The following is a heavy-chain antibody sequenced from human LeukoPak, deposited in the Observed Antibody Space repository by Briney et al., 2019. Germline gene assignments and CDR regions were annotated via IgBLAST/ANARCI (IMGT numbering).Heavy chain of an antibody. J-gene: IGHJ4*02. CDR3: ARDHDILTGYLFDY. D-gene: IGHD3-9*01. CDR1: GGTFSSYA. V-gene: IGHV1-3*01. CDR2: INAGNGNT. Sequence: ASVKVSCKASGGTFSSYAISWVRQAPGQGLEWMGWINAGNGNTKYSQKFQGRVTIARDTSASTAYMELSSLRSEDTAVYYCARDHDILTGYLFDYWGQGTLVTVSS.